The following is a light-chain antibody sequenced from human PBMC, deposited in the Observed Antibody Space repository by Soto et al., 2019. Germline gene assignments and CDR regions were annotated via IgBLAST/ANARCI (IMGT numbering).Light chain of an antibody. CDR2: DAY. V-gene: IGKV3-11*01. Sequence: EVVLTQSPVTLSLSPGERATLSCRASHRFGGLLAWYQQKPGQAPRLLIYDAYNRATGIPPRFSGSGSGTDFTLTISSLEPEDSAVYYCQQRHMWPITFGQGTRLEVK. J-gene: IGKJ5*01. CDR3: QQRHMWPIT. CDR1: HRFGGL.